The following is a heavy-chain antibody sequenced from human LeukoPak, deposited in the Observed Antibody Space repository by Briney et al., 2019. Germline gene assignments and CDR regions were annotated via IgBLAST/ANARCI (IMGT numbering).Heavy chain of an antibody. Sequence: GGSLRLSCAASGFTFSSYAMSWLRQAPGKGLECVSAISGSGGSTYYAHSVKGRFTISRDNSKNTLYLQMNSLRAEDTAVYYCAKEGRRGYSYAWGYWRQGTLVTVSS. D-gene: IGHD5-18*01. CDR1: GFTFSSYA. J-gene: IGHJ4*02. V-gene: IGHV3-23*01. CDR2: ISGSGGST. CDR3: AKEGRRGYSYAWGY.